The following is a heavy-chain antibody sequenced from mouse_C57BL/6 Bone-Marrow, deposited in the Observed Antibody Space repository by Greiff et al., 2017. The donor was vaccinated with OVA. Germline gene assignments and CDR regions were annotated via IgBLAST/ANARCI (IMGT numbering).Heavy chain of an antibody. CDR3: TRWDYGSSAGYFDV. V-gene: IGHV1-5*01. CDR1: GYTFTSYW. J-gene: IGHJ1*03. CDR2: IYPGNSDT. Sequence: VQLQQSGTVLARPGASVKMSCKTSGYTFTSYWMHWVKQRPGQGLEWIGAIYPGNSDTSYNQKFKGKAKLTAVTSASTAYMELSSLTTEDSAVYDGTRWDYGSSAGYFDVWGTGTTVTVSS. D-gene: IGHD1-1*01.